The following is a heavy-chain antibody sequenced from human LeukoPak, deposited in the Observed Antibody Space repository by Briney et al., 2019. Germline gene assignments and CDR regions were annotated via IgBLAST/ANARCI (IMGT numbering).Heavy chain of an antibody. Sequence: GESLKISCKGSGYRFITYWIGWLRQMPGKGLEWMGIIYPGDSDTTYSPSFQGQVTISADKSISTAYLQWSSLKASDTAMYYCARHSVVTPKPDDAFDIWGQGTMVTVSS. CDR1: GYRFITYW. CDR2: IYPGDSDT. D-gene: IGHD4-23*01. CDR3: ARHSVVTPKPDDAFDI. V-gene: IGHV5-51*01. J-gene: IGHJ3*02.